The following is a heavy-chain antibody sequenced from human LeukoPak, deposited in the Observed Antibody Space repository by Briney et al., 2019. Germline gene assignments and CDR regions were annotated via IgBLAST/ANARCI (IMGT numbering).Heavy chain of an antibody. CDR2: ISYDGSNK. Sequence: PGRSPRLSCAASGFTFSSYGMHWVRQAPGKGLEWVAVISYDGSNKYYADSVKGRFTISRDNSKNTLYLQMNSLRAEDTAVYYCARGLELDYWGQGTLVTVSS. J-gene: IGHJ4*02. V-gene: IGHV3-30*03. CDR3: ARGLELDY. CDR1: GFTFSSYG. D-gene: IGHD1-7*01.